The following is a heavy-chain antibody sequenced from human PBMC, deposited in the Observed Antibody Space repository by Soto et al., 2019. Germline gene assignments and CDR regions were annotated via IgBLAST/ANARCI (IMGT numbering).Heavy chain of an antibody. CDR2: INHSGST. CDR3: ARVRAEEWLQMTNWFDP. Sequence: PSETLSLTCAVYGEPFSASHWTWIRQPPGRGLEWIGEINHSGSTNYNPSLKSRVTISVDTSKNQFSLKLSSVTAADTAVYYCARVRAEEWLQMTNWFDPWGQGTLVTVSS. CDR1: GEPFSASH. D-gene: IGHD3-3*01. J-gene: IGHJ5*02. V-gene: IGHV4-34*01.